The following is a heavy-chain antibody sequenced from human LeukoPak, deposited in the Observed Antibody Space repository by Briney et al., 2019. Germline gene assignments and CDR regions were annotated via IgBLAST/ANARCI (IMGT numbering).Heavy chain of an antibody. J-gene: IGHJ3*02. CDR1: GFTFDNYG. CDR3: AREPTYCGGDCPRAFDI. D-gene: IGHD2-21*02. Sequence: GGSLRLSCAASGFTFDNYGMSWVRQAPGKGLEWVSGINWNSCSTGYVDSVKGRFTISRDNAKNSLYLQMNSLRAEDTALYYCAREPTYCGGDCPRAFDIWGQGTMVTVSS. CDR2: INWNSCST. V-gene: IGHV3-20*04.